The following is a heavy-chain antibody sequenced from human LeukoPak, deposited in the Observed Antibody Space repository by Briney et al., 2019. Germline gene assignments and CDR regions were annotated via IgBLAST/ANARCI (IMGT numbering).Heavy chain of an antibody. CDR1: GLAFSAYK. D-gene: IGHD2-15*01. V-gene: IGHV3-74*01. Sequence: GGPLRLSYAASGLAFSAYKMHWVRQAPRKGLVWVSRISTDGYTTDYADFVQGRFTASRDNTKNTWSLEMNSLRAEDTAVYYCVVGGSPGYWGQGTLVTVSS. CDR2: ISTDGYTT. CDR3: VVGGSPGY. J-gene: IGHJ4*02.